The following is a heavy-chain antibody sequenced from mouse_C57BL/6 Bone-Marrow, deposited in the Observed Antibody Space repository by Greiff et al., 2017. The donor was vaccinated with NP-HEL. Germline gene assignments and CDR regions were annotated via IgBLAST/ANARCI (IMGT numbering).Heavy chain of an antibody. CDR2: IYPYNGVS. CDR3: ARGRGFITTVVNYFDY. D-gene: IGHD1-1*01. J-gene: IGHJ2*01. Sequence: VHVKQSGPELVKPGASVKISCKASGYSFTGYYMHWVKQSHGNILDWIGYIYPYNGVSSYNQKFKGKATLTVDKSSSTAYMELRSLTSEDSAVYYCARGRGFITTVVNYFDYWGQGTTLTVSS. CDR1: GYSFTGYY. V-gene: IGHV1-31*01.